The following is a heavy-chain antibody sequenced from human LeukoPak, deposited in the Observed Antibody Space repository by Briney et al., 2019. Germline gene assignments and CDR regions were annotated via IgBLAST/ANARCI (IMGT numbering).Heavy chain of an antibody. CDR3: ARARDYGDCLDY. Sequence: PGGSLRLSCAASGFTFSSYWMSWVRQAPGEGLEWVSSISSTSNYIYYADSVKGRFTISRDNAKNSLFLHMNSLRAEDTAVYYCARARDYGDCLDYWGQGTLLTVSS. CDR1: GFTFSSYW. J-gene: IGHJ4*02. V-gene: IGHV3-21*01. D-gene: IGHD4-17*01. CDR2: ISSTSNYI.